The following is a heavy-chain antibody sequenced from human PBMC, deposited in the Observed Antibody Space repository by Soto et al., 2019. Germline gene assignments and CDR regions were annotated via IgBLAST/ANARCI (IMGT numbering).Heavy chain of an antibody. CDR3: TRAGASDWNYVSTSS. J-gene: IGHJ4*02. CDR2: ISAKSGNT. D-gene: IGHD1-7*01. CDR1: GYTFTTSG. Sequence: QLVQCGAEVKKPGASVKVSCKASGYTFTTSGFNWVRQAPGQGLEWMGWISAKSGNTNYAQKLQGRVTMTTDTSTSTVYMELKSLTSDDTAIYYCTRAGASDWNYVSTSSWGQGTLVTVSS. V-gene: IGHV1-18*04.